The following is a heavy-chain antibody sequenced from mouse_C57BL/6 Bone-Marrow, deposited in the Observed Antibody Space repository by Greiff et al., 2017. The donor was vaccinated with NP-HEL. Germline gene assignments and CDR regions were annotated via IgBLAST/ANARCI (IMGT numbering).Heavy chain of an antibody. D-gene: IGHD2-4*01. Sequence: VQLQQSGAELMKPGASVKLSCKATGYTFTGYWIEWVKQRPGHGLEWIGEILPGSGSTTYNEKFKGKATFTADTSSSTAYMQLSSLTTEDSAIYYCARRIYYDYDVGFAYWGQGTLVTVSA. CDR1: GYTFTGYW. CDR3: ARRIYYDYDVGFAY. V-gene: IGHV1-9*01. CDR2: ILPGSGST. J-gene: IGHJ3*01.